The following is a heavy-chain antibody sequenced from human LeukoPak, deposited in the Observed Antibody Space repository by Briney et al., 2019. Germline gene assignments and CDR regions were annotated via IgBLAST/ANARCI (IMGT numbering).Heavy chain of an antibody. V-gene: IGHV3-30*02. D-gene: IGHD2-2*01. Sequence: AGGSLRLSCAASGFTFSSYGMHWVRQAPGKGLEWVAFIRYDGSNKYYADSVKGRFTISRDNSKNTLYLQMNSLRAEDTAVYYCAKDGHIVVVPAANYYYMDVWGKGTTVTVSS. J-gene: IGHJ6*03. CDR3: AKDGHIVVVPAANYYYMDV. CDR2: IRYDGSNK. CDR1: GFTFSSYG.